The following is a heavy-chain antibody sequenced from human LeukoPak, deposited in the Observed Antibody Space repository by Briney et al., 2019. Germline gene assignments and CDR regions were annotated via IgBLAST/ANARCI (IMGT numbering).Heavy chain of an antibody. CDR3: ARDGYYDFWSGYYSHYYYYMDV. J-gene: IGHJ6*03. V-gene: IGHV3-11*04. D-gene: IGHD3-3*01. CDR2: ISSSSSTI. Sequence: PGGSLRLSCAASGFTFSDYYISWIRQAPGKGLEWVSYISSSSSTIYYADSVKGRFTISRDNAKNSLYLQMNSLRAEDTAVYYCARDGYYDFWSGYYSHYYYYMDVWGKGTTVTVSS. CDR1: GFTFSDYY.